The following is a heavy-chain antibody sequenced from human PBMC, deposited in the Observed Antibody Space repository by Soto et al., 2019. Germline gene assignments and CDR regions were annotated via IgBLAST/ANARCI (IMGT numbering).Heavy chain of an antibody. Sequence: QVQLVESGGGVVQPGRSLRLSCAASGFTFSTCGMHWVRQAPGKGLEWVAVISYDGSNKYYADSVKGRFTISRDNSKNTLYLQMSSLRADDTAVYYCAKTRGYSGLHDSFHIWGQGTVVTVSS. V-gene: IGHV3-30*18. J-gene: IGHJ3*02. D-gene: IGHD5-12*01. CDR3: AKTRGYSGLHDSFHI. CDR1: GFTFSTCG. CDR2: ISYDGSNK.